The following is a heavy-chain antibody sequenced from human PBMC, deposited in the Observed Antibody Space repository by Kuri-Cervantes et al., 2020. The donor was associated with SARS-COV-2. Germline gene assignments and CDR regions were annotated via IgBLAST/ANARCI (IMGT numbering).Heavy chain of an antibody. CDR1: SGSVSSDNYY. CDR2: IYYSGST. J-gene: IGHJ4*02. V-gene: IGHV4-61*01. CDR3: ARICFMSHDYGDKREVYFDY. D-gene: IGHD4-17*01. Sequence: SETLSLTCTVSSGSVSSDNYYWSWIRQPPGKGLEWIGYIYYSGSTNYNPSLKSRVTISVDTSKNQFSLKLSSVTAADTAVYYCARICFMSHDYGDKREVYFDYWGQGTLVTVSS.